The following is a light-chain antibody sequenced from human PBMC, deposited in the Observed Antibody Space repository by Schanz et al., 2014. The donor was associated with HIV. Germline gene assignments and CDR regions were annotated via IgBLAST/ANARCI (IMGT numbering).Light chain of an antibody. J-gene: IGKJ2*02. V-gene: IGKV1-5*03. CDR1: QTISSE. CDR2: QAS. Sequence: DIQMTQSPSTLSASVGDRVSMTCRSSQTISSELAWYQQKPGKAPNLLIYQASILESGIPSRFSGSGSGTEFTLTISSLQPDDFATYFCLQYDSDSWTFGQGTKLDIQ. CDR3: LQYDSDSWT.